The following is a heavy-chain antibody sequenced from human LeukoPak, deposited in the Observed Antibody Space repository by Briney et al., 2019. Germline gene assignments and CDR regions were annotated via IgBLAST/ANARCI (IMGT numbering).Heavy chain of an antibody. CDR2: ISDSGGST. V-gene: IGHV3-23*01. J-gene: IGHJ1*01. Sequence: SGGSLRLSCAASGFTFSSYAMSWVRQAPGKGLEWVSAISDSGGSTYYADSVKGRFTISRDNSKNTLYLQMNSLRAEDTAVYYCAKDKSEQWLVYQYFQHWGQGTLVTVSS. CDR1: GFTFSSYA. D-gene: IGHD6-19*01. CDR3: AKDKSEQWLVYQYFQH.